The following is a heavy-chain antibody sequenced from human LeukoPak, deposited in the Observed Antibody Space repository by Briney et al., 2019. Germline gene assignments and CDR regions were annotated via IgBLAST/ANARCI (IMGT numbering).Heavy chain of an antibody. D-gene: IGHD3-22*01. CDR1: GGSISSYY. CDR2: IYYSGST. J-gene: IGHJ5*02. Sequence: PSETLSLTCTVSGGSISSYYWSWIRQPPGKGLEWIRYIYYSGSTNYNPSLKSRVTISVDTSKNQFSLKLSSVTAADTAVYYCARSMSLYYYDSSGSVSWFDPWGQGTLVTVSS. CDR3: ARSMSLYYYDSSGSVSWFDP. V-gene: IGHV4-59*01.